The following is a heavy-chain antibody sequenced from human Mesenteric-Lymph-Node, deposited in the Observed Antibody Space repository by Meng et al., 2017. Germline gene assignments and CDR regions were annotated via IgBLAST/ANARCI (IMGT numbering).Heavy chain of an antibody. V-gene: IGHV3-7*01. D-gene: IGHD4-23*01. CDR1: GFIFRTYW. Sequence: GESLKTSCAASGFIFRTYWMTWVRQAPGKGLEWVANIKQDGSEKTYGDSVKGRFIISRDNAQNSLYLQLNSLTAEDSAVYYCATVARFWGGNSYYFDYWGQGTPVTVSS. CDR2: IKQDGSEK. J-gene: IGHJ4*02. CDR3: ATVARFWGGNSYYFDY.